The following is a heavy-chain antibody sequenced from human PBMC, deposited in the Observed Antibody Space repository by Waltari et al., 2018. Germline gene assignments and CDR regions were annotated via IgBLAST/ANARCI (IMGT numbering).Heavy chain of an antibody. V-gene: IGHV3-7*03. CDR3: ARDSGYCTTTSCRGDAFDI. J-gene: IGHJ3*02. CDR1: GVTLRGHW. D-gene: IGHD2-2*03. Sequence: EVQLVESGGGLVQPGGSLRLSCAAAGVTLRGHWMGGARQAPGKGLEWVANIKKDGSEKYQVDSVKGRFTIARDNAKNSLYLQMNSLRAEDTAVYYCARDSGYCTTTSCRGDAFDIWGQGTIVTVSS. CDR2: IKKDGSEK.